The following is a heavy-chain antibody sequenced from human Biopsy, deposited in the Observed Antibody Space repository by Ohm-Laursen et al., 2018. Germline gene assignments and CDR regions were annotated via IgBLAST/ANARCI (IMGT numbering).Heavy chain of an antibody. CDR1: GFSFSSYS. CDR2: ISSSGNFM. CDR3: ARIFLVGVTPGYGMDV. D-gene: IGHD1-26*01. V-gene: IGHV3-21*01. Sequence: SLRLSCTASGFSFSSYSMNWVRQAPGKGLEWVSSISSSGNFMYYTDSVKGRFTISRDNAKNSLYLQMNSLRAEDTALYYCARIFLVGVTPGYGMDVWGQGTTVTVSS. J-gene: IGHJ6*02.